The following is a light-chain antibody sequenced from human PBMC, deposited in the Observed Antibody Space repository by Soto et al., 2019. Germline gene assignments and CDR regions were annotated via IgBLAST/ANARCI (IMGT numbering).Light chain of an antibody. CDR1: SSNVGGYNY. J-gene: IGLJ1*01. CDR2: DVT. Sequence: QSALAQPASVSGSPGQSITISCTGTSSNVGGYNYVSWYQHHPGKAPKLIIYDVTNRPSGVSNPFSGSKSGNTASLTISGLQPEVEADYYCSTYTTSNTRQIVFRPGTEVTVL. V-gene: IGLV2-14*03. CDR3: STYTTSNTRQIV.